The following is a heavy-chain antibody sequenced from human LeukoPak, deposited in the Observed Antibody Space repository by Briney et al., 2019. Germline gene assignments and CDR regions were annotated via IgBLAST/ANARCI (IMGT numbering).Heavy chain of an antibody. D-gene: IGHD1-26*01. Sequence: GGSLRLSCAASGFTVSSNYMNWVRQAPGKGLEWVSVIYSGGSTYYADSVKGRFTISRDNSKNTLYLQMNSLRAEDTAVHYCASGGRLPYYFDYWGQGTLVTVSS. V-gene: IGHV3-66*01. CDR2: IYSGGST. CDR3: ASGGRLPYYFDY. J-gene: IGHJ4*02. CDR1: GFTVSSNY.